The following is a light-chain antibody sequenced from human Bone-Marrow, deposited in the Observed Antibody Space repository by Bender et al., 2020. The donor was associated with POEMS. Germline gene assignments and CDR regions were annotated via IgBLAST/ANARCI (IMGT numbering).Light chain of an antibody. CDR2: DVT. CDR3: STYTPRATSYI. J-gene: IGLJ1*01. CDR1: SGDIGTYNR. V-gene: IGLV2-18*02. Sequence: QSALTQPPSVSGSPGQSVTISCTGISGDIGTYNRVSWYKQSPGTAPKLIIFDVTTRPSGVPNRFSGSETGSTAFLAIAGLQAADEADYYCSTYTPRATSYIVGTGTTVTVL.